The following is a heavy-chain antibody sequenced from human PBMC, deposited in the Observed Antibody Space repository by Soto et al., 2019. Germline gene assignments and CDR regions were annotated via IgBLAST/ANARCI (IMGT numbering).Heavy chain of an antibody. D-gene: IGHD6-19*01. CDR1: GFILSRHA. V-gene: IGHV3-23*01. Sequence: EVLLLQSGEGFALPGESLTLCCATSGFILSRHAMSWVRQAPGKGLDWVSVIGYRTTDTYYADSVKGRFTISRDESKNTVYLQMNNLRVEDTAVYYCARDRGGGWVIDYWGQGTLVTVSS. CDR3: ARDRGGGWVIDY. CDR2: IGYRTTDT. J-gene: IGHJ4*02.